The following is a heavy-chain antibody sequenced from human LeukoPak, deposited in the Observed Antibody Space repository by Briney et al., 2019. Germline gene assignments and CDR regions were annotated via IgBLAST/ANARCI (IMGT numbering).Heavy chain of an antibody. J-gene: IGHJ4*02. CDR3: ARGGRIVGVTRVGNDY. D-gene: IGHD1-26*01. Sequence: ASVKVSCKPSGYTFTDYYMHWVRQAPRQGLEWMGWINPKSGATDYAQKFQGRVTMTRDTSISTAYMELSSLRSDDTAMYDCARGGRIVGVTRVGNDYWGEGSLVTASS. CDR2: INPKSGAT. CDR1: GYTFTDYY. V-gene: IGHV1-2*02.